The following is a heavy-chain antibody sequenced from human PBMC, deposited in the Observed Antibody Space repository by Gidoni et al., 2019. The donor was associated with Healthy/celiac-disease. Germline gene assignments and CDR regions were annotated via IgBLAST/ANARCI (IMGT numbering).Heavy chain of an antibody. V-gene: IGHV1-69*06. Sequence: QVQLVQSGAEVTKPGDAVKVSCKASGGTFSSYAISWVRQAPGQGLEWMGGSIPIFGTANYAQKFQGRVTITADKSTSTAYMELSSLRSEDTAVYYCARGMPDLNWFDPWGQGTLVTVSS. D-gene: IGHD2-2*01. CDR1: GGTFSSYA. CDR3: ARGMPDLNWFDP. CDR2: SIPIFGTA. J-gene: IGHJ5*02.